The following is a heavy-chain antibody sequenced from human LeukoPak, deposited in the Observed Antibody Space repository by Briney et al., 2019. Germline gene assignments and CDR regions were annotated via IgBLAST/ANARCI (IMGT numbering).Heavy chain of an antibody. CDR2: INPDGNKK. CDR3: ARDLAYSRLDY. Sequence: GGSLRLSCAVSGLTFSSSWMDWVRQAPGKGLEWVASINPDGNKKYSADSVKGRFTISRDNAENSLYLQTNSLRVEDTAFYYCARDLAYSRLDYWGQGMLVTVSS. D-gene: IGHD5-18*01. V-gene: IGHV3-7*01. J-gene: IGHJ4*02. CDR1: GLTFSSSW.